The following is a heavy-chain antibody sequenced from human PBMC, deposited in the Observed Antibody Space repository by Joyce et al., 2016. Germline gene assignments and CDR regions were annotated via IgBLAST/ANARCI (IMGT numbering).Heavy chain of an antibody. CDR1: GSTFSSSS. D-gene: IGHD3-16*01. Sequence: QLVESGGGVVKPGGSLRLSCEASGSTFSSSSMSWFRQGPGKGREWVAAISGTSYYIFPAETVRGRFTVSRDNAKKTLYLQMNSLRAEDSAVFYCARGGISYYYAMDVWGQGTTVTVSS. V-gene: IGHV3-21*01. J-gene: IGHJ6*02. CDR2: ISGTSYYI. CDR3: ARGGISYYYAMDV.